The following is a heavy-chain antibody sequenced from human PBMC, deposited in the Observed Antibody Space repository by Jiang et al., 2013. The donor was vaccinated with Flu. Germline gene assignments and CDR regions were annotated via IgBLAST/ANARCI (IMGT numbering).Heavy chain of an antibody. D-gene: IGHD6-19*01. J-gene: IGHJ4*02. V-gene: IGHV3-21*01. CDR1: GFTFSSYS. Sequence: GGGLVKAWGVPETVPVPASGFTFSSYSMNWVRQAPGKGLEWVSSISSSSSYIYYADSVKGRFTISRDNAKNSLYLQMNSLRAEDTAVYYCACSSSTYGIAVAVHLYWGQGTLVTVSS. CDR3: ACSSSTYGIAVAVHLY. CDR2: ISSSSSYI.